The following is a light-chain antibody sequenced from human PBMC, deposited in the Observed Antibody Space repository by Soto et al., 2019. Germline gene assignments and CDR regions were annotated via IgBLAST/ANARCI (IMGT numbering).Light chain of an antibody. CDR3: QAWDSSVV. CDR2: MNN. Sequence: QSVLTQPPSTSGTPGQRVTISCSGSSSNIGSNSVYWYQHLPGTAPQLLIYMNNQRPSGVPDRFSGSKSGNTASLTVSGLQAEDEANYYCQAWDSSVVFGGGTKLTVL. CDR1: SSNIGSNS. V-gene: IGLV1-44*01. J-gene: IGLJ2*01.